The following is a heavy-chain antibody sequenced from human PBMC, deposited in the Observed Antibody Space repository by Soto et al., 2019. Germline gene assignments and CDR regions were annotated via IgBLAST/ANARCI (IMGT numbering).Heavy chain of an antibody. CDR3: ARDQALGVAATPAYYYGMDV. Sequence: GGSLRLSCAASGFTFSSYAMHWVRQAPGKGLEWVAVISYDGSNKYYADSVKGRFTISRDNSKNTLYLQMNSLRAEDTAVYYCARDQALGVAATPAYYYGMDVWGQGTTVTVSS. J-gene: IGHJ6*02. D-gene: IGHD2-15*01. V-gene: IGHV3-30-3*01. CDR2: ISYDGSNK. CDR1: GFTFSSYA.